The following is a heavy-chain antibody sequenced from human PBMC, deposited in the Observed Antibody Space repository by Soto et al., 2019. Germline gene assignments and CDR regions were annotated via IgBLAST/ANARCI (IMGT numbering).Heavy chain of an antibody. D-gene: IGHD3-22*01. CDR1: GFTFSSYA. Sequence: GTLRLPCAASGFTFSSYAMTWVRQAPGKGLEWVSAISGSGGSTYYAASVKGRFSISRDNSKKTLYLQMKTLRAEDTALYYCAKSPTYYYDSSGSDWVDPWARGSLVIVS. V-gene: IGHV3-23*01. CDR2: ISGSGGST. J-gene: IGHJ5*02. CDR3: AKSPTYYYDSSGSDWVDP.